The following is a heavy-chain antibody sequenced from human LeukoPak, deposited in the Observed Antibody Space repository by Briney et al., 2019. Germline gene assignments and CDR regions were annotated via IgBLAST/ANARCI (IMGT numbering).Heavy chain of an antibody. Sequence: GGSLRLSCVASGFTFSYYALSWVRQTPGKGLEWVSAISGCGGSTYYADSVKGRFTISRDNSKNTLYLQMNSLRAEDTAVYYCARGFRSAAMPSYFDYWGQGTLVTISS. CDR1: GFTFSYYA. D-gene: IGHD2-2*01. J-gene: IGHJ4*02. CDR3: ARGFRSAAMPSYFDY. V-gene: IGHV3-23*01. CDR2: ISGCGGST.